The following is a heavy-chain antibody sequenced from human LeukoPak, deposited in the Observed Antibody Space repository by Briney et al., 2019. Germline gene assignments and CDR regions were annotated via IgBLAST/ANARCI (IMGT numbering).Heavy chain of an antibody. Sequence: GGSLRPSCVASGFNFSKTDTHWVRQSTGKSLEWVSGIGSTGDTNHPGSVKGRFTISREIGKNSLYLQINSLRAEDTAVYYCASRTSWYYGLDVWGQGTTVTVSS. CDR2: IGSTGDT. J-gene: IGHJ6*02. D-gene: IGHD6-13*01. CDR3: ASRTSWYYGLDV. CDR1: GFNFSKTD. V-gene: IGHV3-13*01.